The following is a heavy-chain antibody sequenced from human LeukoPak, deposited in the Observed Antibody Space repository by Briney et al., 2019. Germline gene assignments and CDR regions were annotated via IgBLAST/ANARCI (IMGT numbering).Heavy chain of an antibody. D-gene: IGHD1-26*01. J-gene: IGHJ3*02. CDR1: GFTVSSNY. Sequence: GGSLRLSCAASGFTVSSNYMSWVRQAPGKGLEWVSEIYSDGSTYYAASVKGRFSISRHNSKNTVYLQMNSLRAEDTAVYYCARELREHGVFDIWGQGTMVTVSS. V-gene: IGHV3-53*01. CDR2: IYSDGST. CDR3: ARELREHGVFDI.